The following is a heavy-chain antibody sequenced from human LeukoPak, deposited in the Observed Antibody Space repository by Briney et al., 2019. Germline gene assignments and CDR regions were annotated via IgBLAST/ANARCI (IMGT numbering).Heavy chain of an antibody. CDR3: ARVPIFGVEGYYMDV. CDR2: INHSGST. J-gene: IGHJ6*03. CDR1: GGSFSGYY. Sequence: PSETLSLTCAVYGGSFSGYYWSWIRQPPGKGLEWIGEINHSGSTNYNPSLKSRVTISVDTSKNQFSLKLSSVTAADTAVYYCARVPIFGVEGYYMDVWGKGTTVTVSS. V-gene: IGHV4-34*01. D-gene: IGHD3-3*01.